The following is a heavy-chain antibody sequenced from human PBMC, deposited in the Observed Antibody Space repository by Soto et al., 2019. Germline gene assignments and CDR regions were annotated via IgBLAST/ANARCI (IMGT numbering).Heavy chain of an antibody. Sequence: SGPTLVKPTQTLTLTCTFSGFSLSTSGVGVGWIRQPPGKALEWLALIYWDDDKRYSPSLKSRLTITKDTSKNQVVLTMTNMDPVDTATYYCAHIFIRFGELLPYNWFDPWGQGTLVTVSS. CDR3: AHIFIRFGELLPYNWFDP. D-gene: IGHD3-10*01. J-gene: IGHJ5*02. V-gene: IGHV2-5*02. CDR1: GFSLSTSGVG. CDR2: IYWDDDK.